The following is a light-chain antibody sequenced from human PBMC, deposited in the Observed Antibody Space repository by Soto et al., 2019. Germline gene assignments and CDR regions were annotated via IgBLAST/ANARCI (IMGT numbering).Light chain of an antibody. J-gene: IGKJ5*01. V-gene: IGKV1-39*01. Sequence: DIRMTQSPSSLSASVGDRVTITCRASQSISTYLNWYQQKPGKAHKLLIYAASSLQSGVPSRFSGSGSGTDFTLTISSLQPKDFATDYCQQSYSTPPITGGQGTRLEMK. CDR2: AAS. CDR1: QSISTY. CDR3: QQSYSTPPIT.